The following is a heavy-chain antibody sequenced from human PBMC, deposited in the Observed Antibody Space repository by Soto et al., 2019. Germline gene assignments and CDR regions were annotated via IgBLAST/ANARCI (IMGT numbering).Heavy chain of an antibody. V-gene: IGHV4-39*01. D-gene: IGHD4-17*01. Sequence: QLQLQESGPGLVKPSETLSLTCTVSGGSITSDDYYWGWIRQPPGKGLEWIGTVYYSGSTYYNPPLQSRVTISVDTSKNQFSLRLSSVTAADTAVYYCARQTYYGDFDYWGQGTLVTVSS. CDR2: VYYSGST. J-gene: IGHJ4*02. CDR3: ARQTYYGDFDY. CDR1: GGSITSDDYY.